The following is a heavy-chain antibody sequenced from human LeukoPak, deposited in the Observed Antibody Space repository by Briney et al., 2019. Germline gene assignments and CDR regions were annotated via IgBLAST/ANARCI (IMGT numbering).Heavy chain of an antibody. CDR1: GGSISSSSYY. CDR2: IYYSGST. D-gene: IGHD3-22*01. V-gene: IGHV4-39*07. Sequence: SETLSLTCTVSGGSISSSSYYWGWIRQPPGKGLEWIGSIYYSGSTYYNPSLKSRVTISVNTSKNQFSLKLNSVTAADTAGYYCARIKVEVPKATVAFDIWGQGTMVTVSS. CDR3: ARIKVEVPKATVAFDI. J-gene: IGHJ3*02.